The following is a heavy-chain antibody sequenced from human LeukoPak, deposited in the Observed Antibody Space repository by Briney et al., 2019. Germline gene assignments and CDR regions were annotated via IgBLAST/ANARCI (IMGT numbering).Heavy chain of an antibody. J-gene: IGHJ4*02. CDR1: GGSFSGYY. D-gene: IGHD6-13*01. Sequence: SETLSLTCAVYGGSFSGYYWSWIRQPPGKGLEWIGEINHSGSTNYNPSLKSRVTISVDTSKNQFSLKLSSVTAADTAVYYCARMYSSSWNPFDYWGQGTVVTVSS. V-gene: IGHV4-34*01. CDR3: ARMYSSSWNPFDY. CDR2: INHSGST.